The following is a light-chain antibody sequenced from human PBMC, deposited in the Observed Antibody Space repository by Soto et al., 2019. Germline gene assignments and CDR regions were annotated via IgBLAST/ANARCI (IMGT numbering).Light chain of an antibody. CDR3: QQYGSSPRT. Sequence: IVLTQSPGTLSLSPVERATLSCKASQTVSTNYLAWYQQNPGQPLSPLIYGPSKRGTGTPDTFSGSGSGTDFTLPISSLEPEDFAVYCCQQYGSSPRTFGKGTKGDI. V-gene: IGKV3-20*01. CDR2: GPS. J-gene: IGKJ1*01. CDR1: QTVSTNY.